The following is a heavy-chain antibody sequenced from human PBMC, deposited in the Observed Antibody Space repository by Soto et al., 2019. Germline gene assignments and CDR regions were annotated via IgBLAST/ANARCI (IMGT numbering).Heavy chain of an antibody. Sequence: QVQLVQSGAEVKKPGSSVKVSCKASGGTFSRHSVSWVRQAPGQGLEWMGGIVPMFGRANHAQKFQGRVTITADESTSTVYMELSSLRSEDTAVYYCARGVTPRNAFDIWGQGTMVTVSS. CDR3: ARGVTPRNAFDI. J-gene: IGHJ3*02. V-gene: IGHV1-69*01. CDR2: IVPMFGRA. D-gene: IGHD2-21*02. CDR1: GGTFSRHS.